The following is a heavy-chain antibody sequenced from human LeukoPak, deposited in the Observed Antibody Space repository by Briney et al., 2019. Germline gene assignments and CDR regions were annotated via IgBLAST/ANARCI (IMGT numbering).Heavy chain of an antibody. CDR3: AKGQSGYEPFDY. CDR1: GFIFSSYA. J-gene: IGHJ4*02. CDR2: ISGSGGST. Sequence: GGSLRLSCAASGFIFSSYAMTWVRQAPGKGLEWVSAISGSGGSTYYADSVKGRFTISRDNSKNTLYLQMNSLRAEDTAVYYFAKGQSGYEPFDYWGQGTLVTVSS. D-gene: IGHD5-12*01. V-gene: IGHV3-23*01.